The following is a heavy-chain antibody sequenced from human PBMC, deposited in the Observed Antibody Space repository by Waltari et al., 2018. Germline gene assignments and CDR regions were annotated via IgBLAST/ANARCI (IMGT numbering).Heavy chain of an antibody. CDR3: ARDRTFYYDTPSYQPCDLDH. CDR2: ISATSAAF. Sequence: EVQLVESGGGMVQPGGSLRLSCAASGFTFSTYNMNWVRQAPGKGLEWVSYISATSAAFYYADSVEGRFTISRDNAKNTLLLQMHSLRAEDTAVYYCARDRTFYYDTPSYQPCDLDHWGQGILVTVSS. V-gene: IGHV3-48*01. CDR1: GFTFSTYN. D-gene: IGHD3-22*01. J-gene: IGHJ4*02.